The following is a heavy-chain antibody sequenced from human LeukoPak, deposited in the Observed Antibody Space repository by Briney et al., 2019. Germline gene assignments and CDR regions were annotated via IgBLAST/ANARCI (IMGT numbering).Heavy chain of an antibody. CDR1: GYTFTSYG. Sequence: ASVKVSCKASGYTFTSYGISWVRQAPGQGLEWVGWISAYNGNTNYAQKLQGRVTMTTDTSTSTAYMELRSLRSDDTAVYYCARVAYGSGSYHPPNFDYWGQGTLVTVSS. CDR2: ISAYNGNT. J-gene: IGHJ4*02. D-gene: IGHD3-10*01. V-gene: IGHV1-18*01. CDR3: ARVAYGSGSYHPPNFDY.